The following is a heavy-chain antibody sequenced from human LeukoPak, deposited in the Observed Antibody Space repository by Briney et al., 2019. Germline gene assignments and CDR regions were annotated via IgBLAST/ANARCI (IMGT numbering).Heavy chain of an antibody. CDR2: IKDDGSEK. J-gene: IGHJ4*02. CDR1: GFTFSSYW. D-gene: IGHD1-14*01. Sequence: AGGSLRLSCVGSGFTFSSYWMTWVRQAPGKGLEWVANIKDDGSEKYSVDSVKGRFTISRDNPKNLLYLQIISLRAEDTAVYYCARARIDYWGQGTLVTVSS. V-gene: IGHV3-7*04. CDR3: ARARIDY.